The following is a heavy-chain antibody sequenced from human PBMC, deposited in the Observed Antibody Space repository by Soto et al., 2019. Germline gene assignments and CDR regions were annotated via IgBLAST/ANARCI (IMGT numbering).Heavy chain of an antibody. CDR2: IYPGDSDT. CDR1: GYSFTSYW. V-gene: IGHV5-51*03. Sequence: EVQLVQYGAEVKKPGESLKISCKGSGYSFTSYWIGWARQMSGKGLEWMGIIYPGDSDTRYSPSFQGQVTISVDKSISTAYLQWSSLKASDTAMYYCARAMVRGKNYYGMDVWGQGTTVTVSS. D-gene: IGHD3-10*01. J-gene: IGHJ6*02. CDR3: ARAMVRGKNYYGMDV.